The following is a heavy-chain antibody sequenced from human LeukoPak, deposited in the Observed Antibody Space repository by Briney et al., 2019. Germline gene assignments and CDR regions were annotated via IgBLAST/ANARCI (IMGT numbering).Heavy chain of an antibody. CDR3: ARLRQQLVLGSAFDY. J-gene: IGHJ4*02. CDR2: ISSSSSYI. Sequence: PGGSLRLSCAASGFTFSSYSMNCVRQAPGKGLEWVSSISSSSSYIYYADSVKGRFTISRDNAKNSLYLQMNSLRAEDTAVYYCARLRQQLVLGSAFDYWGQGTLVTVSS. D-gene: IGHD6-13*01. CDR1: GFTFSSYS. V-gene: IGHV3-21*01.